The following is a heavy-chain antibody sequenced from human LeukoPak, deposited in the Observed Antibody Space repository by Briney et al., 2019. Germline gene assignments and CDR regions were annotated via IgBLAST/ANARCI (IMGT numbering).Heavy chain of an antibody. D-gene: IGHD6-13*01. Sequence: GASVKVSCKASGYTFTCYYMHWVRQAPGQGLEWMGWINPNSGGTNYAQKFQGRVTMTRDTSISTAYMELSRLRSDDTAVYYCARAPIAAAGTFTFGGNWGQGTLVTVSS. CDR1: GYTFTCYY. CDR2: INPNSGGT. J-gene: IGHJ4*02. CDR3: ARAPIAAAGTFTFGGN. V-gene: IGHV1-2*02.